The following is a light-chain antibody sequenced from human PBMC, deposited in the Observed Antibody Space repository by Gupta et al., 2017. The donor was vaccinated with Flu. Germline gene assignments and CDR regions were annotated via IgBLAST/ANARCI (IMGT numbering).Light chain of an antibody. J-gene: IGLJ3*02. V-gene: IGLV2-14*01. Sequence: SITISCTGTSSDVGGYNYVSWYQQHPGKAPKRMMYEVNNRPSGVSNRFSGSKSGTTASLTISGLQAEDEGEYYCSSYTSRSTLVFGAGTSVTGL. CDR1: SSDVGGYNY. CDR2: EVN. CDR3: SSYTSRSTLV.